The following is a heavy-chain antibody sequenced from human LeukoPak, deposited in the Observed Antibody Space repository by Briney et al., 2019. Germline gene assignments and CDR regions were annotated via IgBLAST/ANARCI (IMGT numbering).Heavy chain of an antibody. D-gene: IGHD3-3*01. CDR1: GFTFSSYS. Sequence: GGSLRLSCAASGFTFSSYSMNWVRQAPGKGLEWVSSISSSSSYIYYADSVKGRFTISRDNAKNSLYLQMNSLRAEDTAVYYCARGTNSVLRFLEDYYGMDVWGQGTTVTVSS. CDR3: ARGTNSVLRFLEDYYGMDV. J-gene: IGHJ6*02. CDR2: ISSSSSYI. V-gene: IGHV3-21*01.